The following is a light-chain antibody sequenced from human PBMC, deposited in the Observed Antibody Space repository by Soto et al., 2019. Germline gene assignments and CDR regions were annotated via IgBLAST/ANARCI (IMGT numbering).Light chain of an antibody. CDR2: KTS. CDR1: HTISSW. V-gene: IGKV1-5*03. Sequence: DIQLTQSPSTLSASVGDRVTITCRASHTISSWLAWYQQKPGKARNLLIYKTSNLESGVPSRFSGSGSGTEFTLTISSLQPDDFATYYCQYYNDYCWTFGQGTKVEIK. J-gene: IGKJ1*01. CDR3: QYYNDYCWT.